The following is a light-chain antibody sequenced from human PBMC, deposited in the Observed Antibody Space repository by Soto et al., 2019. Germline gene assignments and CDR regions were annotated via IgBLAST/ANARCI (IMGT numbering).Light chain of an antibody. CDR2: GAS. V-gene: IGKV3-15*01. CDR1: QSVSSN. CDR3: PQYNDWPRT. J-gene: IGKJ1*01. Sequence: MTRSPGTGTVAPGVRVTVCCRASQSVSSNLAWYQQKPGQAPRLLIYGASTRATDIPVRFSGSGSVTEFHLTISSLHSEDFEVYYCPQYNDWPRTSGQGTKVDIK.